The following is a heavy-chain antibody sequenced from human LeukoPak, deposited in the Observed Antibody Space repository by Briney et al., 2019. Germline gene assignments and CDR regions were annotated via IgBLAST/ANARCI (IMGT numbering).Heavy chain of an antibody. D-gene: IGHD3-10*01. CDR3: ARRGDGSGSYYQYNWFDP. Sequence: SETLSLTCTVSGVSISSSSYYWGWIRQPPGKGLEWIGSIFSGSTYYNPSLKSRVTISVDTSKTQLSLRLSSVTAADTAVYYCARRGDGSGSYYQYNWFDPWGQGTLVTVSS. V-gene: IGHV4-39*01. CDR1: GVSISSSSYY. CDR2: IFSGST. J-gene: IGHJ5*02.